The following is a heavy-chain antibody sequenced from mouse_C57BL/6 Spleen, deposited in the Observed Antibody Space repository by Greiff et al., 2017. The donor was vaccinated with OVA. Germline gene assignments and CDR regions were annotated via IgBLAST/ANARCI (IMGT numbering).Heavy chain of an antibody. V-gene: IGHV1-15*01. J-gene: IGHJ2*01. CDR2: IDPETGGT. D-gene: IGHD1-2*01. CDR1: GYTFTDYE. CDR3: TRYYYGVDY. Sequence: VQLQQSGAELVRPGASVTLSCKASGYTFTDYEMHWVKQTPVHGLEWIGAIDPETGGTAYNQKFKGKAILTADKSSSTPYMELRSLTSEDSAVYYCTRYYYGVDYWGQGTTLTVSS.